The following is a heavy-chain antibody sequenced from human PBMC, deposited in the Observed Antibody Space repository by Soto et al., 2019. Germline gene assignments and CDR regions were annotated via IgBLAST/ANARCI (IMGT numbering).Heavy chain of an antibody. CDR2: IWYDGSNK. D-gene: IGHD1-26*01. Sequence: QVQLVESGGGVVQPGRSLRLSCAASGFTFSSYGMHWVRQAPGKGLEWVAVIWYDGSNKYYADSVKGRFTISRDNSKNTLYLQMNSLRAEDTAVYYYARDGGSYFPVYYYGMDVWGQGTTVTVSS. J-gene: IGHJ6*02. CDR1: GFTFSSYG. CDR3: ARDGGSYFPVYYYGMDV. V-gene: IGHV3-33*01.